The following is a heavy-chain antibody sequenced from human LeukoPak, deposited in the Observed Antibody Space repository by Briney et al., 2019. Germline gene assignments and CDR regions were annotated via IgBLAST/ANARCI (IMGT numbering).Heavy chain of an antibody. V-gene: IGHV3-30*18. J-gene: IGHJ4*02. CDR2: ISYDGSNK. D-gene: IGHD6-19*01. CDR3: AKEGGIGSGWYYFDY. Sequence: GGSLRLSCAASGFTFSSYGMHWVRQAPGKGLEWVAVISYDGSNKYYADSVKGRFTISRDSSKNTLYLQMNSLRAEDTAVYYCAKEGGIGSGWYYFDYWGQGTLVTVSS. CDR1: GFTFSSYG.